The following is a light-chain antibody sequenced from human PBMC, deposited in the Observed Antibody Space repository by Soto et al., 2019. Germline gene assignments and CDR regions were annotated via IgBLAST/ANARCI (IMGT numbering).Light chain of an antibody. CDR1: QNIGRW. Sequence: IQMTQSPSTLSAFVGDRVTITCWASQNIGRWLAWYQQKPGETPKVLVYDASSLKSGVPSRFSGSGSGTEFTLTISSLQPDDFATYYCQQYGAYWTFGQGTKVEIK. V-gene: IGKV1-5*01. CDR2: DAS. CDR3: QQYGAYWT. J-gene: IGKJ1*01.